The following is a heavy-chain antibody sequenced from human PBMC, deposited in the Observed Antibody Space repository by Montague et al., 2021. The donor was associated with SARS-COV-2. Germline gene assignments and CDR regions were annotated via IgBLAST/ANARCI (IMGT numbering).Heavy chain of an antibody. CDR1: GGSITSSSYY. V-gene: IGHV4-39*01. D-gene: IGHD1-26*01. CDR3: ARLAPDSGSPNGYYYNGMDV. Sequence: SETLSLTCTVSGGSITSSSYYWGWIRQPPGKGLEWIGSIYYSGSTYYNPSLKSRVTISVDTSKNQFSLKLSSVTAADTAVYYCARLAPDSGSPNGYYYNGMDVWGQGTTVTLSS. J-gene: IGHJ6*02. CDR2: IYYSGST.